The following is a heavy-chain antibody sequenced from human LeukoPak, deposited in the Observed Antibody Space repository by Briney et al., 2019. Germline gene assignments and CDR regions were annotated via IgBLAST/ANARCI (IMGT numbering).Heavy chain of an antibody. CDR3: ATLRDGYHLYDY. D-gene: IGHD5-24*01. J-gene: IGHJ4*02. CDR2: IFPSGGEI. CDR1: GFTFSTFA. Sequence: GGSLRLSCAASGFTFSTFAMIWVRQPPGKGLEWVSSIFPSGGEIHYADSVRGRFTISRDNSKSTLSLQMNSLRAEDTAIYYCATLRDGYHLYDYWGQGALVTVSS. V-gene: IGHV3-23*01.